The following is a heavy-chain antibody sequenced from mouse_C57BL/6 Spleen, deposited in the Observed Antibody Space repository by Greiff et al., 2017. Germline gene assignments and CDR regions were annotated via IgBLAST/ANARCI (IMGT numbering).Heavy chain of an antibody. V-gene: IGHV5-9*01. D-gene: IGHD4-1*01. CDR3: ARHETGTCYVDY. CDR1: GFTFSSYT. Sequence: VKLMESGGGLVKPGGSLKLSCAASGFTFSSYTLNWVRQTPETRLEWVANISGGGGNTYDPESVKGRFTISRDTAKNTLYLQMRSLSSKDTALYYCARHETGTCYVDYWGQGTTLTVSS. J-gene: IGHJ2*01. CDR2: ISGGGGNT.